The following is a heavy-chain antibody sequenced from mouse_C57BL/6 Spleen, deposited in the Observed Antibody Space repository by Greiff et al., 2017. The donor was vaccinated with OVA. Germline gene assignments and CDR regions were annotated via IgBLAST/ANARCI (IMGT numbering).Heavy chain of an antibody. Sequence: EVHLVESGGGLVQPKGSLKLSCAASGFTFNTYAMHWVRQAPGKGLEWIASIRSKSSNYATYYADSVKNSFTSSRDDSQSMLNLQMNNLKTEDTAMYYYVRDDDYGYFDYWGKGTTLTVSS. CDR2: IRSKSSNYAT. J-gene: IGHJ2*01. CDR1: GFTFNTYA. CDR3: VRDDDYGYFDY. D-gene: IGHD2-4*01. V-gene: IGHV10-3*01.